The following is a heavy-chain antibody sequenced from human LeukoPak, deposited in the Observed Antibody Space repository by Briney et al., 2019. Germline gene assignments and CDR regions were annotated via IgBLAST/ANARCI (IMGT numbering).Heavy chain of an antibody. V-gene: IGHV3-23*01. CDR3: ASLYNDYGDY. D-gene: IGHD5-24*01. Sequence: PGGSLRLSCAASGFTFRNHGMSWVRQAPGKGLEWVSGIIGTGDSTFYADPVKGRFTISRDNSRNTLYLRMNSLRVDDTAVYYCASLYNDYGDYWGQGALVTVSS. J-gene: IGHJ4*02. CDR1: GFTFRNHG. CDR2: IIGTGDST.